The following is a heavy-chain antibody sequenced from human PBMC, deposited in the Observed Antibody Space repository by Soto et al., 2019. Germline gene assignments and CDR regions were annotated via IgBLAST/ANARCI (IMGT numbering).Heavy chain of an antibody. CDR1: GFTFSTYW. V-gene: IGHV3-74*01. CDR2: INTDGSST. D-gene: IGHD3-10*01. J-gene: IGHJ5*02. Sequence: GGSLRLSCAASGFTFSTYWMHWVRQAPGKGLVWLSRINTDGSSTTYADSVKGRFTISRDNAKNTLYLQMNSLRAEDTAVYYCTRDVGSGSYHLNWFDPWGQGTLVTVSS. CDR3: TRDVGSGSYHLNWFDP.